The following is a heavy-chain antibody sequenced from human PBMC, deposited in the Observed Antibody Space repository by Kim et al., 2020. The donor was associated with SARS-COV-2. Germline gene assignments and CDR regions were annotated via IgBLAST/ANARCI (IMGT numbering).Heavy chain of an antibody. CDR1: GYTFTSYA. CDR3: ARDRITMVRGVITTPGFDP. J-gene: IGHJ5*02. V-gene: IGHV1-3*01. CDR2: INAGNGNT. Sequence: ASVKVSCKASGYTFTSYAMHWVRQAPGQRLEWMGWINAGNGNTKYSQKFQGRVTITRDTSASTAYMELSSLRSEDTAVYYCARDRITMVRGVITTPGFDPWGQGTLVTVSS. D-gene: IGHD3-10*01.